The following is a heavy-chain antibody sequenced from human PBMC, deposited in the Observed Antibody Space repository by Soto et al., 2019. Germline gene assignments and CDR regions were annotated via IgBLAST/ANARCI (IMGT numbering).Heavy chain of an antibody. CDR1: GFTFSSYA. D-gene: IGHD3-3*01. V-gene: IGHV3-23*01. CDR2: ISGSGGST. CDR3: AKSYDFWSGYPPYYSYGMDV. Sequence: GGSLRLSCAASGFTFSSYAMSWVRQAPGKGLEWVSAISGSGGSTYYADSVKGRFTISRDNSKNTLYLQMNSLRAEDTAVYYCAKSYDFWSGYPPYYSYGMDVWGQGTTVTVSS. J-gene: IGHJ6*02.